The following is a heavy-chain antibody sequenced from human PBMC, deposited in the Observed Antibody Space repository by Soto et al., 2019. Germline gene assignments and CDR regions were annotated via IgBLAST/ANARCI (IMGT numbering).Heavy chain of an antibody. V-gene: IGHV3-33*01. J-gene: IGHJ4*02. CDR1: GFTFSSYG. Sequence: GGSLRLSCAACGFTFSSYGMHWVRQAPGKGLEWVAVIWYDGSNKYYADSVKGRFTISRDNSKNTLYLQMNSLRAEDTAVYYCARDLGPRFFDYWGQGTLVTVSS. CDR2: IWYDGSNK. CDR3: ARDLGPRFFDY.